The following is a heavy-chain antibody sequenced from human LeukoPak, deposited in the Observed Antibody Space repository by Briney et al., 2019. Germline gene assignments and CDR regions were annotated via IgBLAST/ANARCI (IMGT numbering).Heavy chain of an antibody. CDR3: ARALSWTTESYYYMDV. CDR1: GYTFTSYD. J-gene: IGHJ6*03. CDR2: MNPHSGNT. Sequence: ASVKVSCKASGYTFTSYDINWVRQATRQGLEWMGWMNPHSGNTGYAQKFRGRVTMTKNTSITTAYMELSSLRSEDTAVYYCARALSWTTESYYYMDVWGKGTTVTVSS. V-gene: IGHV1-8*01. D-gene: IGHD3/OR15-3a*01.